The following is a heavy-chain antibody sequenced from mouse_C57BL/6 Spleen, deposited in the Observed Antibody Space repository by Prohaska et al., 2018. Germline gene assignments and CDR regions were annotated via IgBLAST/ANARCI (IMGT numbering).Heavy chain of an antibody. CDR3: ARSYSNYWYFDV. D-gene: IGHD2-5*01. CDR1: GYTFTTYG. J-gene: IGHJ1*03. CDR2: INTYSGVP. V-gene: IGHV9-3*01. Sequence: QIQLVQSGPELKKPGETVKISCKASGYTFTTYGMSWVKQAPGKGLKWMGWINTYSGVPTYADDFKGRFAFSLETSASTAYLQINNLKNEDTATYFCARSYSNYWYFDVWGTGTTVTVSS.